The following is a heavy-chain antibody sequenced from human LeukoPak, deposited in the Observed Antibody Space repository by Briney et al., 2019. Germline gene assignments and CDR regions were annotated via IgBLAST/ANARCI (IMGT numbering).Heavy chain of an antibody. Sequence: GASVKVSCEASGYTFTGYYMHWVRQAPGQGLEWMGWISAYNGNTNYAQKLQGRVTMTTDTSTSTAYMELRSLRSDDTAVYYCARDYPRSSTSFDYWGQGTLVTVSS. D-gene: IGHD2-2*01. V-gene: IGHV1-18*04. J-gene: IGHJ4*02. CDR1: GYTFTGYY. CDR2: ISAYNGNT. CDR3: ARDYPRSSTSFDY.